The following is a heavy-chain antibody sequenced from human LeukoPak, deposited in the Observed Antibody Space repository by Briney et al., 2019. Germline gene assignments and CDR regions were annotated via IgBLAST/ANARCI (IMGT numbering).Heavy chain of an antibody. CDR3: ARVRAVAAL. D-gene: IGHD6-19*01. CDR1: GFTFDEYS. V-gene: IGHV3-9*01. CDR2: ITWDSAGT. Sequence: GGSLRLSCAASGFTFDEYSMHWVRQVPGKGLEWVSGITWDSAGTGYVDSVKGRFTISRDNAKNSLYLQMNSLRAEDTAVYYCARVRAVAALWGQGTLVTVSS. J-gene: IGHJ4*02.